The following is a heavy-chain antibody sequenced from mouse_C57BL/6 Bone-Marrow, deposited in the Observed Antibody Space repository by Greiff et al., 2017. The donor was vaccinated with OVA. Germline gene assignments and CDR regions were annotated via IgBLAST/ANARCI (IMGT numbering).Heavy chain of an antibody. CDR1: GFSLTSYG. CDR2: IWSGGST. V-gene: IGHV2-5*01. D-gene: IGHD1-1*01. Sequence: QVQLQQSGPGLVQPSQCLSITCTASGFSLTSYGVHWVRQSPGKGLEWLGVIWSGGSTDYKAAFMSRLSITKDNSKSQVFFKMNSLQADDTAIYYRANAYSFAYWGQGTLVTVSA. CDR3: ANAYSFAY. J-gene: IGHJ3*01.